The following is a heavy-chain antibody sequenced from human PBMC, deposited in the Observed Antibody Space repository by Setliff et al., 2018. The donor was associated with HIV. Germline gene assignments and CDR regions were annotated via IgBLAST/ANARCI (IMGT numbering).Heavy chain of an antibody. D-gene: IGHD4-17*01. CDR2: IYFTGSS. V-gene: IGHV4-59*01. J-gene: IGHJ3*01. Sequence: PSETLSLTCTVSGGPISTYYWSWIRQPPGKGLEWIGSIYFTGSSDNNPSLKSRVTLSVDTSKHQFSLKLSSVTAADTAVYYCARVQMAYAAFDVWGQGTKVT. CDR3: ARVQMAYAAFDV. CDR1: GGPISTYY.